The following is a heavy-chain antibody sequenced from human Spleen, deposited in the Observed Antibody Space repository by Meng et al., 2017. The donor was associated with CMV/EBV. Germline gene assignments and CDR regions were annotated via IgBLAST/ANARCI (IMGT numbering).Heavy chain of an antibody. Sequence: SLKISCTASGFTFDDFAMHWVRQTPGEGLEWVSGISGNTGFIGYADSVKGRFTISRDNSKNTLYLQMNSLRAEDTAVYYCASLGEVTPFDYWGQGTLVTVSS. J-gene: IGHJ4*02. CDR3: ASLGEVTPFDY. CDR2: ISGNTGFI. V-gene: IGHV3-9*01. CDR1: GFTFDDFA. D-gene: IGHD4-23*01.